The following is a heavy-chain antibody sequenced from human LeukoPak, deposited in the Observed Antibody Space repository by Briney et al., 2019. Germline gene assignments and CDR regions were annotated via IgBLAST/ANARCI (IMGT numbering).Heavy chain of an antibody. Sequence: PGGSLRLSCAASGFTFSDYYMSWIRQAPGKGLEWVSYISSSGSTIYYADSVKGRFTISRDNAKNSLYLQMNSLRAEDTAVYYCARQYPNLKDIVLMAYDRPYYMDVWGKGTTVTVSS. CDR2: ISSSGSTI. CDR1: GFTFSDYY. D-gene: IGHD2-8*01. CDR3: ARQYPNLKDIVLMAYDRPYYMDV. V-gene: IGHV3-11*01. J-gene: IGHJ6*03.